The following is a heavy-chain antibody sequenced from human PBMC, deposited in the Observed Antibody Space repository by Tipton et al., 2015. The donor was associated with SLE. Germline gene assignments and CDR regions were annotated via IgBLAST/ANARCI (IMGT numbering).Heavy chain of an antibody. Sequence: TLSLTCTVSGGSISSYYWSWIRQPPGKGLQWIGYIYYSGSTNYNPSLKSRVTISVDTSKKQFSLKLSSATAADTAVYYCARDRTGGAGFDYWGQGTLVTVSS. CDR3: ARDRTGGAGFDY. CDR1: GGSISSYY. D-gene: IGHD1-1*01. V-gene: IGHV4-59*01. J-gene: IGHJ4*02. CDR2: IYYSGST.